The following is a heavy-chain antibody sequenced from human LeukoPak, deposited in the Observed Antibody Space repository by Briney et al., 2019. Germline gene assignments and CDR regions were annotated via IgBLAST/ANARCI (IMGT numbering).Heavy chain of an antibody. CDR2: VNHSGTT. CDR3: ARGQLKRYCSSTSCYSRGSYYYYYYMDV. Sequence: SETLSLTCNVYGGSFTAFYWSWIRQPPGKGLEWIGEVNHSGTTNCNPSLKSRVTISVDTSKNQFSLKLSSVTAADTAVYYCARGQLKRYCSSTSCYSRGSYYYYYYMDVWGKGTTVTVSS. J-gene: IGHJ6*03. V-gene: IGHV4-34*01. D-gene: IGHD2-2*01. CDR1: GGSFTAFY.